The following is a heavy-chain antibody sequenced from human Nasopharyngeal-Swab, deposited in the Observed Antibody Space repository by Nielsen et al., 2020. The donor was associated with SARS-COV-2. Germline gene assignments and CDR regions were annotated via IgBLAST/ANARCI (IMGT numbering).Heavy chain of an antibody. D-gene: IGHD3-3*01. Sequence: SGPTLVKPTETLTLTCTVSGFSLSNARMGVSWIRQPPRKALEWLAHIFSNDEKSYSTSLKSRLTISKDTSKSQVVLTMTNMDPVDTATYYCARIRSGYYDFWSGYHSLGGMDVWGQGTTVTVSS. V-gene: IGHV2-26*01. CDR3: ARIRSGYYDFWSGYHSLGGMDV. CDR2: IFSNDEK. CDR1: GFSLSNARMG. J-gene: IGHJ6*02.